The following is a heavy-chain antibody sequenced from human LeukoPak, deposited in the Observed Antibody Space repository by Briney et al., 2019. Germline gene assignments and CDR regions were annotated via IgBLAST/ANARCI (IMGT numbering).Heavy chain of an antibody. CDR3: ARVPLRFLEPFDY. CDR2: ISHRGRT. V-gene: IGHV4-34*01. CDR1: GGSVSGYY. Sequence: PSETLSLTCAVYGGSVSGYYWSWIRQPPAKGLEWIGEISHRGRTHYTPSLPSRVTMSVDTSKNQFALNLNSVTAADTAVYYCARVPLRFLEPFDYWGQGILVTVSS. J-gene: IGHJ4*02. D-gene: IGHD3-3*01.